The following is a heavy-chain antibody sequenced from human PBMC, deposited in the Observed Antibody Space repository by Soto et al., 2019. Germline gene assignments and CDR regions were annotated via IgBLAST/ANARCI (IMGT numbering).Heavy chain of an antibody. J-gene: IGHJ4*02. Sequence: PGGSPRLSSPASGFNSTLYAMYCLCQAPGKGLEYVSSISTNGGSTDYADSVKGRFTISRDNSKNTVYLQMSSLRVEDTAVYYCVKGEYYYDSSGYYPFDYWGQGT. D-gene: IGHD3-22*01. CDR1: GFNSTLYA. V-gene: IGHV3-64D*06. CDR3: VKGEYYYDSSGYYPFDY. CDR2: ISTNGGST.